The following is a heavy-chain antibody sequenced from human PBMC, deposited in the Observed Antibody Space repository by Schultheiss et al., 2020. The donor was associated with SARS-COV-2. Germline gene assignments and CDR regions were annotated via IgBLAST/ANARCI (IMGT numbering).Heavy chain of an antibody. J-gene: IGHJ1*01. CDR1: GGSISSGGYY. V-gene: IGHV4-31*03. CDR3: ARGHGEDEHTGAEYFLH. CDR2: IYYSGST. D-gene: IGHD6-6*01. Sequence: SETLSLTCTVSGGSISSGGYYWSWIRQHPGKGLEWIGYIYYSGSTYYNPSLKSRVTISVDTSKNQFSQKLSSVTAADTAVYYCARGHGEDEHTGAEYFLHWGQGTLVTVSS.